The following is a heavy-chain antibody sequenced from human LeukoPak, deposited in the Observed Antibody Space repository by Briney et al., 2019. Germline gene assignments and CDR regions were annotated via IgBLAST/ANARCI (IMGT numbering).Heavy chain of an antibody. V-gene: IGHV3-9*01. Sequence: GGSLRLSCAASGFTFDDYAMHWVRQAPGKGLEWVSGISWNSGSIGYADSVKGRFTISRDNAKNSLYLQMNSLRAEDTAVYYCARDVGPFDPWGQGTLVTVSS. CDR1: GFTFDDYA. D-gene: IGHD1-26*01. CDR3: ARDVGPFDP. CDR2: ISWNSGSI. J-gene: IGHJ5*02.